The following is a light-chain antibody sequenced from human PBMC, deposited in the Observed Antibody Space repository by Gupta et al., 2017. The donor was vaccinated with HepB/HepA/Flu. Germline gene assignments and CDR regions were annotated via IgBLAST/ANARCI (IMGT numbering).Light chain of an antibody. CDR1: QSLLHSNGYNY. J-gene: IGKJ1*01. CDR3: MQALQTPRT. Sequence: IVLTQSPLSLPVTPGEPASISCRSSQSLLHSNGYNYLDWYLQKPGQSPQLLIYLGSNRASGAPDRFSGSGSGTDFTLKISRVEADDVGVYYCMQALQTPRTFGQGTKVEIK. CDR2: LGS. V-gene: IGKV2-28*01.